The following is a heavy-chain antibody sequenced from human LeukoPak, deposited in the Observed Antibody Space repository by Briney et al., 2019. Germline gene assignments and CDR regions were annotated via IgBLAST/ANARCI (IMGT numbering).Heavy chain of an antibody. V-gene: IGHV4-30-2*01. D-gene: IGHD3-10*01. Sequence: SETLSLTCAVSGGSISSGGYSWSWIRQPPGKGLEWIGYIYHSGSTYYNPSLKSRVTISVDRSTNQFSLKLSSVTAADTAVYYCARDSLMVLGRGMDVWGQGTTVTVSS. CDR1: GGSISSGGYS. CDR2: IYHSGST. J-gene: IGHJ6*02. CDR3: ARDSLMVLGRGMDV.